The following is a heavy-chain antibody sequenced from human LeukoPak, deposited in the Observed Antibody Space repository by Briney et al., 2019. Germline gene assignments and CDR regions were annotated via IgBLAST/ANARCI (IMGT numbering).Heavy chain of an antibody. CDR1: GLTFSTYA. Sequence: GGSLRLSCVASGLTFSTYAMSWVRQAPGKGLEWVSAISGSGGSTYYADSVKGRFTISRDNSKNTLYLQMNSLRAEDTAVYYCALTYYYDRSRTFDYWGQGTLVTVSS. J-gene: IGHJ4*02. V-gene: IGHV3-23*01. CDR2: ISGSGGST. D-gene: IGHD3-22*01. CDR3: ALTYYYDRSRTFDY.